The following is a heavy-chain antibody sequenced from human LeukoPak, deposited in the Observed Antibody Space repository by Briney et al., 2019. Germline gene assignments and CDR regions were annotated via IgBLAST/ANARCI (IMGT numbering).Heavy chain of an antibody. CDR1: GFTFSSYG. CDR2: ISYDGSNK. CDR3: AKDVGVYYGYYGMDV. D-gene: IGHD3-3*01. Sequence: GGSLRLSCAASGFTFSSYGMQWVRQAPGKGLEWVAVISYDGSNKYYADSVKGRFTISRDNSKNTLYLQMNSLRAEDTAVYYCAKDVGVYYGYYGMDVWGQGTTVTVSS. J-gene: IGHJ6*02. V-gene: IGHV3-30*18.